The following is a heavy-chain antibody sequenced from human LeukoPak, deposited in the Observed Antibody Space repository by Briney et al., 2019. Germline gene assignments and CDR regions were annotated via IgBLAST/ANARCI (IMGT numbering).Heavy chain of an antibody. D-gene: IGHD6-13*01. V-gene: IGHV7-4-1*02. CDR3: ARDNYGAEEGIGSSLVWLDP. CDR1: GYTFTNYA. CDR2: IDTNTGNP. Sequence: ASVKVSCKASGYTFTNYAMNWVRQVPGQGLEWMGWIDTNTGNPIYAQGFTERFVFSLDTSVNTAYLQINSLKSEDTAVYYCARDNYGAEEGIGSSLVWLDPWGQGTLVTVSS. J-gene: IGHJ5*02.